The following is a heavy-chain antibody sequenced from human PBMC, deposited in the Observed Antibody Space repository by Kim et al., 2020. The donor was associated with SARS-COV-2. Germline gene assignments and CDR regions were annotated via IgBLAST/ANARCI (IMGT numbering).Heavy chain of an antibody. D-gene: IGHD6-19*01. CDR2: ST. CDR3: ARLAVDWFDP. J-gene: IGHJ5*02. Sequence: STDYNPSLTTRVPISVDTSKNQFSLELSSGTAADTAVYYCARLAVDWFDPWGQGTLVTVSS. V-gene: IGHV4-39*01.